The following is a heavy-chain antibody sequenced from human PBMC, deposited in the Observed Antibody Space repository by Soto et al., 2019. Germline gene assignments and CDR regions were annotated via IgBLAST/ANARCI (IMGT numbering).Heavy chain of an antibody. J-gene: IGHJ4*02. CDR1: GFTFSDSA. CDR2: IRSKANNYAI. Sequence: EVQLVESGGGLVQPGGSLKLSCAASGFTFSDSAIHWVRQTSGKGLEWVGRIRSKANNYAIAYAASPESRFSISRDDATNTAHLQKCTVKTAGTAVYNCARPTVGDYSTFDYGGQGTLFLASP. CDR3: ARPTVGDYSTFDY. D-gene: IGHD4-17*01. V-gene: IGHV3-73*02.